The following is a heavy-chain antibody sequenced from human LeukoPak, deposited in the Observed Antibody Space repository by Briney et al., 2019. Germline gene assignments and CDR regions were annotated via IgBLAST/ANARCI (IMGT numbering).Heavy chain of an antibody. CDR3: AREVSGSLIDYFDY. CDR2: IYYSGST. Sequence: SQTLSLTCTVSGGSISSGGYYWSWVRQHPGKGLEWIVYIYYSGSTYYNPSLKSRVTISVDSSKNQFSLKLSSVTAADTAVYYCAREVSGSLIDYFDYWGQGTLVTVSS. J-gene: IGHJ4*02. CDR1: GGSISSGGYY. D-gene: IGHD1-26*01. V-gene: IGHV4-31*03.